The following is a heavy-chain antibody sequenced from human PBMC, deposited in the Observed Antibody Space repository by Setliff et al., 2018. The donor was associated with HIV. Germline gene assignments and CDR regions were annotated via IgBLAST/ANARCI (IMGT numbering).Heavy chain of an antibody. CDR2: IHYSGST. D-gene: IGHD3-22*01. CDR1: GGSISSHY. CDR3: ARGHYPYDSSGYYYDAFDI. J-gene: IGHJ3*02. Sequence: SQTLSLTCTVSGGSISSHYWSWIRQPPGKRLEWIGYIHYSGSTNYNPSLKSRVTISGDTSKNQFSLKLSSVTAADTAVYYCARGHYPYDSSGYYYDAFDIWGQGTMVTVSS. V-gene: IGHV4-59*11.